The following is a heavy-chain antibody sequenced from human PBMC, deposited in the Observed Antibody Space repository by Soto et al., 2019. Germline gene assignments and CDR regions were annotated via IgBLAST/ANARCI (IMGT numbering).Heavy chain of an antibody. Sequence: SETLSLTCTFSCGSIISSSYYWGWIRQPPGKGLEWIGSIYYSGSTYYNPSLKSRVTISVDTSKNQFSLKLSSVTAADTAVYYCARQSIAAAGKGYGYYYGMDVWGQGTTVTV. V-gene: IGHV4-39*01. D-gene: IGHD6-13*01. CDR1: CGSIISSSYY. CDR3: ARQSIAAAGKGYGYYYGMDV. CDR2: IYYSGST. J-gene: IGHJ6*02.